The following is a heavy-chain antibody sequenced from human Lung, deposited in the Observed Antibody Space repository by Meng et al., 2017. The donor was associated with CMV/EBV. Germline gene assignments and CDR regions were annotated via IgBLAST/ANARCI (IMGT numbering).Heavy chain of an antibody. CDR2: ITYSSSYK. CDR1: GFNFSDYS. V-gene: IGHV3-21*06. J-gene: IGHJ6*02. D-gene: IGHD2-8*01. Sequence: GEXXTISCAASGFNFSDYSMNWVRQAPGKGLEWVSSITYSSSYKKYADSVKGRFTISRDNAKNSLFLQMSSLRAEDTAVYYCARRWGASVGVYYYYGMDVXGQGXTVTVSS. CDR3: ARRWGASVGVYYYYGMDV.